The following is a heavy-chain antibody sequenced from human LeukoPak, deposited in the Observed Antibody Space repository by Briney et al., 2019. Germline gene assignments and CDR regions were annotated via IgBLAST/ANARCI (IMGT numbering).Heavy chain of an antibody. CDR1: GGSISSYY. Sequence: TSETLSLTCTVSGGSISSYYWSWIRQPAGKGLEWIGRIYTSGSTNYNPSLKSRVTMSVDTSKNQFSLKLSSVTAADTAVYYCARDADDFWSGSYYYMDVWGKGTTVTVSS. V-gene: IGHV4-4*07. D-gene: IGHD3-3*01. CDR3: ARDADDFWSGSYYYMDV. J-gene: IGHJ6*03. CDR2: IYTSGST.